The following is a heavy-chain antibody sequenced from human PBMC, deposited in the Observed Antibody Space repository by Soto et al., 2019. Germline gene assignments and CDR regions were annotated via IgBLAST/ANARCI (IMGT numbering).Heavy chain of an antibody. Sequence: EVQLLESGGGLVQPGGSLRLSCAASGFTFSSYDMSWVRQAPGKGLEWVSAISSSGGSTYYADSVKGRFTISRDNSKNTLYLQMNSLRAEDTAVYYCAKAQTSSGWYLLFDYWGQGTLVTVSS. V-gene: IGHV3-23*01. CDR2: ISSSGGST. CDR3: AKAQTSSGWYLLFDY. CDR1: GFTFSSYD. J-gene: IGHJ4*02. D-gene: IGHD6-19*01.